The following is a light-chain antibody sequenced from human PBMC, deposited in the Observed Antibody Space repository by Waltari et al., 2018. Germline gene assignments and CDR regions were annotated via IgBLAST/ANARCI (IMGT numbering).Light chain of an antibody. CDR1: QSISRY. CDR2: AAS. V-gene: IGKV1-39*01. J-gene: IGKJ5*01. Sequence: DIKMTQSPSSLSASVGDRVIITCRASQSISRYLNWYQQKQGEAPKLLIYAASSLQSGVPSTFSGAGSGTDFTLTISSLQPEDFATYFCQQSYIPPITFGQGTRLDIK. CDR3: QQSYIPPIT.